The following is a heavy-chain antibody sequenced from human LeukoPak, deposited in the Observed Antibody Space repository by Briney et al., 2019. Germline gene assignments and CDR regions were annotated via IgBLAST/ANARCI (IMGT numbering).Heavy chain of an antibody. CDR2: ISQDGSET. D-gene: IGHD7-27*01. CDR1: GFTFNSFF. J-gene: IGHJ4*02. V-gene: IGHV3-7*01. Sequence: GGSLSLSCAAPGFTFNSFFLNWFRLTPGGELEWVACISQDGSETFYMDSVRGRFTISRDNTKNSLYLQMDSLRAEDTAVYFCVRDLGHSRHYFEYWGQGALVTVSS. CDR3: VRDLGHSRHYFEY.